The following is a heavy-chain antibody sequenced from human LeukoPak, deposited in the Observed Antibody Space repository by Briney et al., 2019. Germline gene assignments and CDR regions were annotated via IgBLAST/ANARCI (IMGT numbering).Heavy chain of an antibody. CDR1: GFTFSSYE. D-gene: IGHD3-10*01. CDR2: ISSSGSTK. Sequence: GGSLRLSCAASGFTFSSYEMNWVGQARGKGVEWVSYISSSGSTKYYADSVKGRFTISRENAKNSLDLQMNSVRAEDTAVYYWAREHYDYGSGSYNWCDPWGQGTLVTVSS. J-gene: IGHJ5*02. V-gene: IGHV3-48*03. CDR3: AREHYDYGSGSYNWCDP.